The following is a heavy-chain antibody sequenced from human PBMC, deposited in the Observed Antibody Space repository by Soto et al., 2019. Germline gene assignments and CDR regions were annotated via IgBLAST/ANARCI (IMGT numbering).Heavy chain of an antibody. CDR1: GGSISSYY. Sequence: PSETLSLTCTVSGGSISSYYWSWIRQPPGKGLEWIGYIYYSGSTNYDPSLKSRVTISVDTSKNQFSLKLSSVTAADTAVYYCARHVRNDFWSGYYRPFFDYWGQGTLVTVSS. V-gene: IGHV4-59*08. J-gene: IGHJ4*02. CDR2: IYYSGST. D-gene: IGHD3-3*01. CDR3: ARHVRNDFWSGYYRPFFDY.